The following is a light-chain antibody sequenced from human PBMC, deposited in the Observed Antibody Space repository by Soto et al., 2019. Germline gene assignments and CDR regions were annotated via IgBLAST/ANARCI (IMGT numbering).Light chain of an antibody. Sequence: QSVLTPPASVSGSPGQSLSISCAGTSSDIGSYSCVSWYQKHPVTVPKVIIYEVSNRPSGVSNRFSGAKSGNTASPTTPGPLAEDEADHYCSSFTVSSTVYDFGSGTKV. V-gene: IGLV2-14*01. CDR3: SSFTVSSTVYD. J-gene: IGLJ1*01. CDR1: SSDIGSYSC. CDR2: EVS.